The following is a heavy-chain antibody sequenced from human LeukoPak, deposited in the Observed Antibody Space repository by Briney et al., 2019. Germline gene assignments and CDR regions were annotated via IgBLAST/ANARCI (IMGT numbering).Heavy chain of an antibody. D-gene: IGHD4-17*01. CDR2: ISPYNAYT. CDR3: ATEGGWQPTDYGDNVY. CDR1: GYTFTNYG. V-gene: IGHV1-18*01. Sequence: ASVKVSFKASGYTFTNYGITWVRQAPGQGLEWMGWISPYNAYTRYAQKFQDRVTMTTDTSTTTAYMDLRSLRSDDTALYYCATEGGWQPTDYGDNVYWGQGTLVTVSS. J-gene: IGHJ4*02.